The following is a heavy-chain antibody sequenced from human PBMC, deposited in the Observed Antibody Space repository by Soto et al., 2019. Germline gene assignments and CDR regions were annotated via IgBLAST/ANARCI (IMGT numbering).Heavy chain of an antibody. CDR2: IIPEFHTP. D-gene: IGHD5-18*01. CDR3: ARHPADTPMVY. Sequence: QVQLVQSGAEVRKPGSSVKVSCKSSGGIFRSNAISWVRQAPGQGLEWMGAIIPEFHTPYYAQKFQGRLPITADASPPTAYMALNSLRSAATAAYFCARHPADTPMVYWGQGTLLTVSS. CDR1: GGIFRSNA. J-gene: IGHJ4*02. V-gene: IGHV1-69*01.